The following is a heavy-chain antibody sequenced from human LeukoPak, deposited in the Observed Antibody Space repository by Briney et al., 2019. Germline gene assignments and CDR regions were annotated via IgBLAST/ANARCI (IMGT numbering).Heavy chain of an antibody. J-gene: IGHJ5*02. CDR1: GFTFSAYS. V-gene: IGHV3-48*01. CDR2: ISGSGRSI. CDR3: ARGGYYDTSAYNYFDP. D-gene: IGHD3-22*01. Sequence: GGSLRLSCAASGFTFSAYSMNWIRQAPGKGLEWISYISGSGRSIFSADSVRGRFTISRDNANNSLFLQMNSLRAEDTAVYYCARGGYYDTSAYNYFDPWGQGTLVTVSS.